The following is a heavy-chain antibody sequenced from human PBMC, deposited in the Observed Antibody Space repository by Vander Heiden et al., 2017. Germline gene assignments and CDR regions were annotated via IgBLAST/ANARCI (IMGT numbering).Heavy chain of an antibody. D-gene: IGHD1-26*01. CDR2: ISSSSSYI. CDR3: ARAPHPSGSYYFTVY. Sequence: ELQLVESARGVVMPAGSLRLSCPASGFTLSGYSMNWFRQAAGKGLEWVSSISSSSSYIYYEDSVKGRCTISRDNDKNSLYLQMNSLSAEDTAVYYCARAPHPSGSYYFTVYWGQGTLVTVSS. V-gene: IGHV3-21*01. CDR1: GFTLSGYS. J-gene: IGHJ4*02.